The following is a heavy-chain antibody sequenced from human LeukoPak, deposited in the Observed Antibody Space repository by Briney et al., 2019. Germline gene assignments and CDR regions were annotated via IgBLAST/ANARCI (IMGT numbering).Heavy chain of an antibody. CDR2: IFYTGKT. J-gene: IGHJ4*02. CDR3: ARVFDS. V-gene: IGHV4-39*07. Sequence: SETLSLTCTVSGGSVYTSDYYWGWVRQPPGKGPEWIGDIFYTGKTNYNPSLKSRVSISIDTSKNQFSLKLTSVTAADTAVYYCARVFDSWGQGTLVTVSP. CDR1: GGSVYTSDYY.